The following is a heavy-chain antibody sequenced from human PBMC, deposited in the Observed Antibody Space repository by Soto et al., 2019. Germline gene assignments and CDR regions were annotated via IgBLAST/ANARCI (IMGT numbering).Heavy chain of an antibody. CDR2: ISHDGSNK. CDR3: AGDRSMVGGYYFDN. V-gene: IGHV3-30-3*01. D-gene: IGHD3-10*01. Sequence: GGSLRLSCTTSGFTFSNYAIHWVRQAPGKGLEWVAVISHDGSNKFYADSVKGRFTISRDNSKNTLYLQMNSLRAGDTAVYYCAGDRSMVGGYYFDNWGQGTLVTVSS. J-gene: IGHJ4*02. CDR1: GFTFSNYA.